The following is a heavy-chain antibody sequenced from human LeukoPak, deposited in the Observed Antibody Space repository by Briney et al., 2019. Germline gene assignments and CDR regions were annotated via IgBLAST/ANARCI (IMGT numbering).Heavy chain of an antibody. V-gene: IGHV3-7*01. CDR1: TFTFSNYW. J-gene: IGHJ6*02. CDR2: INQNGSEK. CDR3: ARAQSGHCSSTSCYDYGMDV. D-gene: IGHD2-2*01. Sequence: GWSLRLSCAASTFTFSNYWMSWVRQAPGKGLEWVANINQNGSEKYYADSVKGRFTFSRDNAKNSLYLQMNCLRAEDTAVYYCARAQSGHCSSTSCYDYGMDVWGQGTTVTVSS.